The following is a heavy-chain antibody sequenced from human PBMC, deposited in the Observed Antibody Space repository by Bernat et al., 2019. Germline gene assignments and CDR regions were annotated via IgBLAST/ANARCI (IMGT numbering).Heavy chain of an antibody. D-gene: IGHD6-6*01. CDR1: GFTFGDYA. J-gene: IGHJ4*02. CDR3: TREGGAARPVDGKTDY. V-gene: IGHV3-49*03. CDR2: IRSKAYGGTK. Sequence: EVQLVESGGGLVQPGRSLRLSCTASGFTFGDYAMSWFRQAPGKGLAWVGFIRSKAYGGTKEYAASVKGRFTISRDDSKSIAYLQMNSLKTEDTAVYYCTREGGAARPVDGKTDYWGQGTLVTVSS.